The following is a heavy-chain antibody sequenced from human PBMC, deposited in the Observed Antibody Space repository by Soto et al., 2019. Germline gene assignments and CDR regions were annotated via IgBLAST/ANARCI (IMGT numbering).Heavy chain of an antibody. J-gene: IGHJ6*03. CDR1: GGSFSGYY. V-gene: IGHV4-34*01. CDR3: ARRYYFYYMDV. CDR2: INHSGST. Sequence: PSETLSLTCAVYGGSFSGYYWSWIRQPPGKGLEWIGEINHSGSTNYNPSLKSRVTISVDTSKNQFSLNLSSVTAADTAVYYCARRYYFYYMDVWGKGTTVTVS.